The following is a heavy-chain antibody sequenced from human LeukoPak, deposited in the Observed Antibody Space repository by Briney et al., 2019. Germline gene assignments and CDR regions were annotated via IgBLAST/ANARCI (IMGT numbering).Heavy chain of an antibody. CDR3: ARGDSSGWYPREYFQH. V-gene: IGHV1-69*16. Sequence: GASVKVSCKASGGTFSSYTISWVRQAPGQGLEWMGRIIPILGTANYAQKFQGRVTITTDESTSTAYMELSSLRSEDTAVYYCARGDSSGWYPREYFQHWGQGTLVTVSS. J-gene: IGHJ1*01. CDR1: GGTFSSYT. CDR2: IIPILGTA. D-gene: IGHD6-19*01.